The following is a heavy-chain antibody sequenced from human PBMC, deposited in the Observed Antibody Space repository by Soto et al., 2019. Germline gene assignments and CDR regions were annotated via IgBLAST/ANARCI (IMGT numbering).Heavy chain of an antibody. Sequence: QVQLVQSGAEVKKPGSSVKVSCKASGGTFSSYAISWVRQAPGQGLEWMGGIIPIFGTANYAQKFQGRVTITADESTSTAYMMLSSLRSEDTAVNHCAREAREALVLAVMRGDSFDLSGQGTLVTVSS. CDR2: IIPIFGTA. CDR3: AREAREALVLAVMRGDSFDL. V-gene: IGHV1-69*12. D-gene: IGHD2-2*01. J-gene: IGHJ5*02. CDR1: GGTFSSYA.